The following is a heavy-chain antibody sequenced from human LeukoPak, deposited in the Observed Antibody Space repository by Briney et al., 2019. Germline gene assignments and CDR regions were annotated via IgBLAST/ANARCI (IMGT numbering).Heavy chain of an antibody. J-gene: IGHJ5*02. CDR3: ASKGGIAARHRYNWFDP. CDR2: INHSRGT. CDR1: GGSFNGFY. V-gene: IGHV4-34*01. Sequence: SETLSLTCAVHGGSFNGFYWTWMRQAPGKGPEWIGEINHSRGTSYTASLWSRVTISQDTSKNQFSLKLTSMTAADTAVYYCASKGGIAARHRYNWFDPWGQGTLVTASS. D-gene: IGHD6-6*01.